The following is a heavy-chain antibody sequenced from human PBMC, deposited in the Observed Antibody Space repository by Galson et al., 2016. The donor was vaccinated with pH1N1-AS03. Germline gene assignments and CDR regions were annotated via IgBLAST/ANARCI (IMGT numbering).Heavy chain of an antibody. J-gene: IGHJ4*02. CDR3: ARGPVSYSNYWFPPPDY. D-gene: IGHD6-13*01. V-gene: IGHV3-64*01. Sequence: SLRLSCAASGSTFSSYAMYWVRQAPGKGLEYVSAISGNGVSTYYANSVKGRFTISRDNSKNTLYLQMGSLRAEDIAVYYCARGPVSYSNYWFPPPDYWGQGTLVTVSS. CDR1: GSTFSSYA. CDR2: ISGNGVST.